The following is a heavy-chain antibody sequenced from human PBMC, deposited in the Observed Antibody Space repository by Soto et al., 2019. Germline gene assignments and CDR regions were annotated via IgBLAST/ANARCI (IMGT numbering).Heavy chain of an antibody. CDR1: GGSISSYY. V-gene: IGHV4-59*01. J-gene: IGHJ4*02. Sequence: TVSGGSISSYYWSLIRQPPGKVLEWIGYIYYSGSTNYNPSLKSRVTISVDTSKNQFSLKLSSVTAADTAVYYCARSGEKAGYCSGGSCYTDFDYWGQGTLVTVSS. CDR3: ARSGEKAGYCSGGSCYTDFDY. D-gene: IGHD2-15*01. CDR2: IYYSGST.